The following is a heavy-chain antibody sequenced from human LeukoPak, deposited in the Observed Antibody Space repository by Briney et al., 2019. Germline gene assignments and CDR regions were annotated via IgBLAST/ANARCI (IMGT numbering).Heavy chain of an antibody. V-gene: IGHV4-34*01. CDR2: INHAGIT. Sequence: PSETLSLTCAVYGGSFSGYYWSWIRQPPGKGLEWIGEINHAGITTYNPSLTSRLTMSVDASKNQFSLSLTSVTAADTAVYYCARGGRDGRSDFEFWGQGNLVTVSS. CDR1: GGSFSGYY. CDR3: ARGGRDGRSDFEF. J-gene: IGHJ4*02. D-gene: IGHD5-24*01.